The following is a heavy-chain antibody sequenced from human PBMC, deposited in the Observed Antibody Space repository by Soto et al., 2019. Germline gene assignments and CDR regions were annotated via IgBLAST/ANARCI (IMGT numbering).Heavy chain of an antibody. V-gene: IGHV5-10-1*01. J-gene: IGHJ4*02. Sequence: PGESLKISCKTSGYTFSGHWISWVRQVPGKGLQWMGNIDPSDSYINYNPASRGHVTFSVDESNSTAYLHWRSLGPSDTAIYYCPRHGAAIWLRYWGQGTLVTAPQ. CDR2: IDPSDSYI. CDR3: PRHGAAIWLRY. CDR1: GYTFSGHW. D-gene: IGHD6-19*01.